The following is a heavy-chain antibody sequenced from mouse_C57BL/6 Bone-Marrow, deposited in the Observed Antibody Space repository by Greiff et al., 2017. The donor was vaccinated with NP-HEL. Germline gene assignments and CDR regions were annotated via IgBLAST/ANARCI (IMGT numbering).Heavy chain of an antibody. J-gene: IGHJ4*01. V-gene: IGHV1-50*01. Sequence: QVQLQQPGAELVKPGASVKLSCKASGYTFTSYWMQWVKQRPGQGLEWIGEIDPSDSYTNYNQKFKGKATLTVDTSSSTAYMQLSSLTSEDSAVYYCARWIYYDYPYYAMDYWGQGTSVTVSS. CDR3: ARWIYYDYPYYAMDY. D-gene: IGHD2-4*01. CDR1: GYTFTSYW. CDR2: IDPSDSYT.